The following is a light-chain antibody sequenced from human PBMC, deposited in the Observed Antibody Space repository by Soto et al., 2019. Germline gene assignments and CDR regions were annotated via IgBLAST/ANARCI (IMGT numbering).Light chain of an antibody. CDR1: QSIDRW. J-gene: IGKJ4*01. CDR3: QQYKSYPLT. Sequence: IQMPQSTSTLPASVGDRVTITCRASQSIDRWLAWYQQRPGKAPKILIYHASSLESGVPSRFSGSGSGTEFTLPISSVQPDDFATYYCQQYKSYPLTFGGGTKVDI. CDR2: HAS. V-gene: IGKV1-5*01.